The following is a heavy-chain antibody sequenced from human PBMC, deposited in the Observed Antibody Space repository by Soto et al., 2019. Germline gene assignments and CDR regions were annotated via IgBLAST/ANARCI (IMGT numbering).Heavy chain of an antibody. CDR3: ARLSSSSLYYYYMDV. V-gene: IGHV4-34*01. CDR1: GGSFSGYY. J-gene: IGHJ6*03. Sequence: PSETLSLTCAVYGGSFSGYYWSWIRQHPGKGLEWIGEINHSGSTNYNPSLKSRVTISVDTSKNQFSLKLSSVTAADTAVYYCARLSSSSLYYYYMDVWGKGTTVT. D-gene: IGHD6-6*01. CDR2: INHSGST.